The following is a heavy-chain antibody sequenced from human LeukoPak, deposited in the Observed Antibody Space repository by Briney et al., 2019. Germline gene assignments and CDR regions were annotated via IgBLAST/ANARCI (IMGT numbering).Heavy chain of an antibody. V-gene: IGHV3-7*01. CDR1: GFTFSSYW. CDR2: IKQDGSEK. D-gene: IGHD3-3*01. J-gene: IGHJ4*02. CDR3: ARLYDFWSGYYTEDY. Sequence: PGGSLRLSCAASGFTFSSYWMSWVRQAPGKGLEWVANIKQDGSEKYYVDSVKGRFTISRDNAENSLYLQMNSLRAEDTAVYYCARLYDFWSGYYTEDYWGQGTLVTVSS.